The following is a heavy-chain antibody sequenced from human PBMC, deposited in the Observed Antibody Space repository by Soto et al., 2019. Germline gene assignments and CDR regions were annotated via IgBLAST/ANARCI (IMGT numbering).Heavy chain of an antibody. CDR1: GFPSRTFF. D-gene: IGHD4-4*01. V-gene: IGHV3-23*01. J-gene: IGHJ3*01. CDR2: ITGSGGST. CDR3: VKHLGNPSGAFDF. Sequence: GGSLTLSCVAAGFPSRTFFMSWVRQAPGKGLEWVSGITGSGGSTYYADSVKGRFTISRDNSKSTVSLHMNSLRAEDTAVYYCVKHLGNPSGAFDFWGQGT.